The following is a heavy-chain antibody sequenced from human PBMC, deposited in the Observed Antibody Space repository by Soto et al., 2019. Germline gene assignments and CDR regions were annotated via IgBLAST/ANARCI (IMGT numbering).Heavy chain of an antibody. CDR3: ARDGGQLVLDY. Sequence: ASVKVSCKASGYTFTSYAMHWVRQAPGQRLEWMGWINAGNGNTKYSQKFQGWVTMTRDTSISTAYMELSRLRSDDTAVYYCARDGGQLVLDYWGQGTLVTVSS. J-gene: IGHJ4*02. D-gene: IGHD6-6*01. CDR2: INAGNGNT. V-gene: IGHV1-3*01. CDR1: GYTFTSYA.